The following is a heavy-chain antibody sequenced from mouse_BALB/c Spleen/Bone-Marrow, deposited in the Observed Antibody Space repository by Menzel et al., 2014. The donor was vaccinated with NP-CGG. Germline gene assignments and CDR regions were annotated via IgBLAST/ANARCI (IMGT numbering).Heavy chain of an antibody. CDR1: GFSLSSYG. V-gene: IGHV2-5*01. J-gene: IGHJ1*01. CDR3: AKNLMGYFDV. Sequence: VKLQESGPGLVQPSEGLSMTCTVSGFSLSSYGVHWVRQSPGKGLEWLGAIWRGGSTNYNAAFMSRLSITRDNSKSQVFFKMNSQQPDDTAIYYCAKNLMGYFDVWGAGTTVTVSS. CDR2: IWRGGST.